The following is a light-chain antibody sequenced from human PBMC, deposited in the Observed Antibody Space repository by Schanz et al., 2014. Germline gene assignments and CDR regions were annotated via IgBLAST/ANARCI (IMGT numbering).Light chain of an antibody. J-gene: IGLJ2*01. CDR2: EGS. Sequence: QSALTQPASVSGSPGQSITISCTGTSSDVGSYNLVSWYQQHPGKAPKLMIYEGSKRPSGVSNRFSGSKSGNTASLTISGLQAEDEADYHCSSYPPSSPGFGGGTKLPVL. CDR1: SSDVGSYNL. V-gene: IGLV2-14*02. CDR3: SSYPPSSPG.